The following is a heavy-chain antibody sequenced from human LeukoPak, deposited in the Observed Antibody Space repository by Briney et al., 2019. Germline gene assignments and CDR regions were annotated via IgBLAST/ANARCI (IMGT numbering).Heavy chain of an antibody. CDR2: INSGGSGT. D-gene: IGHD7-27*01. CDR1: GFPFSRYW. CDR3: ATSLGPLTEY. V-gene: IGHV3-74*01. J-gene: IGHJ4*02. Sequence: LTGGSLRLSCAASGFPFSRYWMHWVRQTAGKGLVWVSRINSGGSGTSYADSVEGRFTISRDNAKNILYLQMNSLRAEETALYYCATSLGPLTEYWGQGTLVTVSS.